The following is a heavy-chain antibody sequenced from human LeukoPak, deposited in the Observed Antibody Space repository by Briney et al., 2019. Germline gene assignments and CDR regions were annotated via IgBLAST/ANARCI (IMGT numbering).Heavy chain of an antibody. V-gene: IGHV3-23*01. J-gene: IGHJ5*02. CDR3: AKDGAVAAHRGWFDP. CDR2: ISGSGGST. Sequence: GGSLRLSCAASGFTFSSYSMSWVRQAPGKGLEWVSAISGSGGSTYYADSVKGRFTISRDNSKNTLYLQMNSLRAEDKAVYYCAKDGAVAAHRGWFDPWGQGTLVTVSS. CDR1: GFTFSSYS. D-gene: IGHD6-19*01.